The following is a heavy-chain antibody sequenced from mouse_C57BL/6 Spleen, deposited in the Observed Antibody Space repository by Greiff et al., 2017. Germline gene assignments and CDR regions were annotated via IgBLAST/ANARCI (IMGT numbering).Heavy chain of an antibody. CDR3: ARRLITTVVPDFDY. CDR2: IHPNSGST. J-gene: IGHJ2*01. Sequence: QVQQQQPGAELVKPGASVKLSCKASGYTFTSYWMHWVKQRPGQGLEWIGMIHPNSGSTNYNEKFKSKATLTVDKSSSTAYMQLSSLTSEDSAVYYCARRLITTVVPDFDYWGQGTTLTVSS. V-gene: IGHV1-64*01. CDR1: GYTFTSYW. D-gene: IGHD1-1*01.